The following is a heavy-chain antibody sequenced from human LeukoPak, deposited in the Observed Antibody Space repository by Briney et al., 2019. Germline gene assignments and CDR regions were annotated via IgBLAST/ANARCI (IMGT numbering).Heavy chain of an antibody. D-gene: IGHD1-26*01. CDR1: GFSLSGHW. Sequence: AGSLRLSCATSGFSLSGHWMNWVRQPPGKGLEWVANIKAGGSEKYYVDSVKGRFTISRDDAKRTVDLQMDNLRTEDTAVYYCAYRNNFEYWGQGTLVTVSS. CDR2: IKAGGSEK. V-gene: IGHV3-7*05. CDR3: AYRNNFEY. J-gene: IGHJ4*02.